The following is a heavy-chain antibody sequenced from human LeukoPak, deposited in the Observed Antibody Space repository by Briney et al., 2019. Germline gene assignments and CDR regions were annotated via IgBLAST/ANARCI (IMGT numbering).Heavy chain of an antibody. V-gene: IGHV3-11*01. CDR2: ISSSGSTI. Sequence: GGSLRLSCAASGFTFSDYYMSWIRQAPGKGLEWVSYISSSGSTIYYADSVKGRFTISRDNAMNSLYLQMNSLRAEDTAIYYCARSLPYGTTWYGRSDFWSQGTLVTVSS. CDR1: GFTFSDYY. J-gene: IGHJ4*02. CDR3: ARSLPYGTTWYGRSDF. D-gene: IGHD6-13*01.